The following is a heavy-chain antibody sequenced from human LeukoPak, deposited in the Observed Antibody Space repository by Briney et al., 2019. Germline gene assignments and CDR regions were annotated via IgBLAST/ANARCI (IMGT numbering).Heavy chain of an antibody. V-gene: IGHV4-34*01. D-gene: IGHD2-15*01. CDR1: GGSFSSYY. CDR3: ARAGRGGGMF. Sequence: KPSATLSLTCAVYGGSFSSYYWSWIRLSPRKGLEWIGEINRSGGTDYNASLKSRVTISGDTSKNQFSLRLRSVTAADTAVYYCARAGRGGGMFWGQGTLVTVSA. J-gene: IGHJ4*02. CDR2: INRSGGT.